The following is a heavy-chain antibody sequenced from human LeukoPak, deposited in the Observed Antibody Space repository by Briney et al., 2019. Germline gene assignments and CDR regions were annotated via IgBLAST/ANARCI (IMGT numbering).Heavy chain of an antibody. CDR2: INPNSGGT. Sequence: ASVKVSCKASRYTFTGYYMHWVRQAPGQGLEWMVWINPNSGGTNYAQKFQGRVTMTRDTSISTAYMELSRLRSDDTAVYYCARDYHIAAAGKARFDPWGQGTLVTVSS. D-gene: IGHD6-13*01. CDR3: ARDYHIAAAGKARFDP. V-gene: IGHV1-2*02. J-gene: IGHJ5*02. CDR1: RYTFTGYY.